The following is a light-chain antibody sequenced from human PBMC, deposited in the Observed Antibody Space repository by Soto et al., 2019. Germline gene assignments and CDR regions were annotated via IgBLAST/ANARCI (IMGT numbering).Light chain of an antibody. CDR1: SSDVGCYNL. CDR3: CSYAGSSVA. CDR2: EGS. Sequence: QSALTQHASVSGSPGQSITISCTGTSSDVGCYNLVSWYQQHPGKAPKLMIYEGSKRPSGVSNRFSGSKSGNTASLTISGVQAEDEAEYYCCSYAGSSVAFGGGTKLTVL. V-gene: IGLV2-23*01. J-gene: IGLJ2*01.